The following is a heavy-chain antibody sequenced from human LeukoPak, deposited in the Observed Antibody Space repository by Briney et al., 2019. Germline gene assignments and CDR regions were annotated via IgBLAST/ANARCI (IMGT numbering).Heavy chain of an antibody. J-gene: IGHJ3*02. CDR1: GFTFDDYA. D-gene: IGHD3-22*01. Sequence: HPGGSLRLSCAASGFTFDDYAMHWVRQAPGKGLEWVSGISWNSGSIGYADSVKGRFTISRDNAKNSLYLQMNSLRAEDTALYYCAKDPYRSGYYDAFDIWGQGTMVTVSS. CDR2: ISWNSGSI. CDR3: AKDPYRSGYYDAFDI. V-gene: IGHV3-9*01.